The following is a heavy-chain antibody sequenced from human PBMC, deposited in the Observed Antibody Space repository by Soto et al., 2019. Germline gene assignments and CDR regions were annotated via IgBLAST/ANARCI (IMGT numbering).Heavy chain of an antibody. CDR1: RDSIGTTHSY. V-gene: IGHV4-39*01. CDR3: ARHEGNGNVWPLDY. Sequence: QVQLLESGPGLVKPSETLSLTCTVSRDSIGTTHSYWAWIRQSPGKGLEWIGNIHYSGSTYYMPSLRSRVTLSVDTSKNQFSLRLTSVTAEDTAVYYCARHEGNGNVWPLDYWGQGILVTVSS. D-gene: IGHD2-8*01. J-gene: IGHJ4*02. CDR2: IHYSGST.